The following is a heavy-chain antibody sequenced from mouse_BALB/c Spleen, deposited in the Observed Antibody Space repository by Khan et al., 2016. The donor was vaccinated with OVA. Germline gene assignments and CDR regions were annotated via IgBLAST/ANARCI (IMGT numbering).Heavy chain of an antibody. CDR1: GYTFTDYA. D-gene: IGHD2-2*01. V-gene: IGHV1S137*01. Sequence: QVQLKQSGAELVRPGASVKISCKGSGYTFTDYAMHWVKQSHAKSLEWIGVITLYYDNINYNPKFKGKATMTVDKSSSTAYLELARLTSEDSAIYYRAREEKGLQRGGRNAEYGGQGTTLTVSS. CDR3: AREEKGLQRGGRNAEY. J-gene: IGHJ2*01. CDR2: ITLYYDNI.